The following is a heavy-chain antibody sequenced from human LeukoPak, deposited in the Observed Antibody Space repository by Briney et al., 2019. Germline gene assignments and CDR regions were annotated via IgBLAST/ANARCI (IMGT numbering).Heavy chain of an antibody. V-gene: IGHV3-30*02. CDR1: GFTFSSYG. CDR3: ARGGIAVAGYFDY. J-gene: IGHJ4*02. CDR2: IRYDGSNK. D-gene: IGHD6-19*01. Sequence: PGGSLRLSCAASGFTFSSYGMHWVRQAPGKGLEWVAFIRYDGSNKYYADSVKGRFTISRDNAKNTLYLQMNSLRAEDTAVYYCARGGIAVAGYFDYWGQGTLVTVSS.